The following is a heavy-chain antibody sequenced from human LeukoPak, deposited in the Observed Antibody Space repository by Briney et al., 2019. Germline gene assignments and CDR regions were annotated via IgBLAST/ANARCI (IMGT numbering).Heavy chain of an antibody. CDR3: AKDRIAARRLLDY. V-gene: IGHV3-30*02. J-gene: IGHJ4*02. CDR2: IRYDGSNK. D-gene: IGHD6-6*01. CDR1: GFTFSSYS. Sequence: AGGSLRLSCAASGFTFSSYSMHWVRQAPGKGLEWVAFIRYDGSNKYYADSVKGRFTISRDNSKNTLYLQMNSLRAEDTAVYYCAKDRIAARRLLDYWGQGTLVTVSS.